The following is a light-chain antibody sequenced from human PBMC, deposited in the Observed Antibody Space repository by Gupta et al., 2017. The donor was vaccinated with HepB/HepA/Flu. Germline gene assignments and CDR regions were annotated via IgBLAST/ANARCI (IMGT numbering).Light chain of an antibody. CDR2: DAS. V-gene: IGKV1-33*01. J-gene: IGKJ4*01. Sequence: IQMTQSPPSLSASVGDRVTITCQASQDISNYLNWYQQKPGKAPKLLIYDASNLETGVPSRFSGSGSGTDFTFTISSLQPEDIATYCCQQYDNLPPTFGGGTKVEIK. CDR3: QQYDNLPPT. CDR1: QDISNY.